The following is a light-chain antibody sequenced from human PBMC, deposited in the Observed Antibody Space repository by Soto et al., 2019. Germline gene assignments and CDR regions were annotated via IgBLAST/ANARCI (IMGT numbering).Light chain of an antibody. CDR1: QSVLYSSNNKNY. CDR3: HQYYSTPFT. V-gene: IGKV4-1*01. CDR2: WAS. Sequence: DIVMTQSPDSLAVSLGERATINCKSSQSVLYSSNNKNYLAWYQQKPGQPPKLLIYWASTRKSGVPDRFSGSGSGSDFTLTISGLQAEDVAVYYCHQYYSTPFTFGPGTKLDIK. J-gene: IGKJ3*01.